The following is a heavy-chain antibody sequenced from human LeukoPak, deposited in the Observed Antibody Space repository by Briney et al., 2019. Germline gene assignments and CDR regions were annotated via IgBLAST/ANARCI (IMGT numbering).Heavy chain of an antibody. CDR1: GYIFLDYG. CDR2: VGPYNGKT. Sequence: ASVKVSCKASGYIFLDYGISWLRQAPGQGLEWMGWVGPYNGKTKYSQKFQGSVTMTTDTLTNTAFLELTNLRPDDTATYYCTRDFSAKKATITDIWGQGTMVVVSS. V-gene: IGHV1-18*01. CDR3: TRDFSAKKATITDI. J-gene: IGHJ4*02. D-gene: IGHD4/OR15-4a*01.